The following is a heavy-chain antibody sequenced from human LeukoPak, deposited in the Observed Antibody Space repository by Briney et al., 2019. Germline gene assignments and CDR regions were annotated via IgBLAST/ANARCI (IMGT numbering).Heavy chain of an antibody. D-gene: IGHD2-15*01. CDR1: GGTFSSYA. Sequence: SVKVSCKASGGTFSSYAISWVRQAPGQGLEWMGGIIPIFGTANYAQKFQGRVTLTADKSTSTAYMELSSLRSEDTAVYYCARTCALSGGSCYSVYYYYGMDVWGKGTTVTVSS. CDR3: ARTCALSGGSCYSVYYYYGMDV. V-gene: IGHV1-69*06. J-gene: IGHJ6*04. CDR2: IIPIFGTA.